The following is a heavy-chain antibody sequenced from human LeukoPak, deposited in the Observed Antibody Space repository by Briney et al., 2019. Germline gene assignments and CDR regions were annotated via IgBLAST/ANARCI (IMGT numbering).Heavy chain of an antibody. CDR1: GGSIRNYY. Sequence: SETLSLTRTVSGGSIRNYYWSWIRQPPGKGLEWIGYVYHTGNTEYNPSLESRATISIDTSKNQFSLKLSSVTAADSAVYYCAKSDGSGSYFDYWGQGTLVTVS. CDR2: VYHTGNT. D-gene: IGHD3-10*01. J-gene: IGHJ4*02. V-gene: IGHV4-59*03. CDR3: AKSDGSGSYFDY.